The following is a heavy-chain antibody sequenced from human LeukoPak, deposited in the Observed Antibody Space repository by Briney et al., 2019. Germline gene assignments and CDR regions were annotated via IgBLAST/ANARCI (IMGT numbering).Heavy chain of an antibody. D-gene: IGHD3-10*01. J-gene: IGHJ4*02. CDR1: GGTFSSYA. V-gene: IGHV1-8*02. CDR2: MNPNTGNT. CDR3: ARVQRVKFPLKYYFDY. Sequence: VASVKVSCKASGGTFSSYAISWVRQATGQGLEWMGWMNPNTGNTGYAQKFQGRVAMTRSTSISTAYMELSSLRSEDTAVYYCARVQRVKFPLKYYFDYWGQGTLVTVSS.